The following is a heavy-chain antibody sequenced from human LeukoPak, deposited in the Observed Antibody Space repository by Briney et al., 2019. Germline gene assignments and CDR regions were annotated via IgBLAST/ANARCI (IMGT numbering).Heavy chain of an antibody. Sequence: SETLSLTCTVSGGSILDSTYYWAWIRQPPGKGLEWIATIFYTGNTHYNPSLRSRVAMSVDTVKNQFSLNLNSVAAADTAVYYCARQSSGYYYGWFDPWGQGTLVTVSS. J-gene: IGHJ5*02. CDR2: IFYTGNT. CDR3: ARQSSGYYYGWFDP. V-gene: IGHV4-39*01. CDR1: GGSILDSTYY. D-gene: IGHD3-22*01.